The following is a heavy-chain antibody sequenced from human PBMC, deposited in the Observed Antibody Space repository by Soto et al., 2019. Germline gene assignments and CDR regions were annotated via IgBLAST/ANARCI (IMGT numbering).Heavy chain of an antibody. CDR2: IYYSGST. CDR3: ARAEGSGSYWGYYGMDV. CDR1: GGSISSGGYY. D-gene: IGHD1-26*01. J-gene: IGHJ6*02. V-gene: IGHV4-31*03. Sequence: QVQLQESGLGLVKPSQTLSLTCTVSGGSISSGGYYWSWIRQHPGKGLEWIGYIYYSGSTYYNPSLKSRVTISVDTSKNQFSLKLSSVTAADTAVYYCARAEGSGSYWGYYGMDVWGQGTTVTVSS.